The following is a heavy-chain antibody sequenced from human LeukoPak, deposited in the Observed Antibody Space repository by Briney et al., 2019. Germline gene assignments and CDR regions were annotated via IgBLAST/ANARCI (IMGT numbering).Heavy chain of an antibody. CDR3: ARGPPTIVGATPNWFDP. D-gene: IGHD1-26*01. CDR2: MNPNSGNT. V-gene: IGHV1-8*01. CDR1: GYTFTSYD. J-gene: IGHJ5*02. Sequence: GASVKVSCKASGYTFTSYDINWVRQATGQGLEWMGWMNPNSGNTGYAQKFQGRVTITRNTSVSTAYMELSSLRSEDTAVYYCARGPPTIVGATPNWFDPWGQGTLVTVSS.